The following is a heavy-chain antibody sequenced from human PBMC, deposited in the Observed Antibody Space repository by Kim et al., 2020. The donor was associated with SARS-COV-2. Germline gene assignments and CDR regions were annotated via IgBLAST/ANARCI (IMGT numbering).Heavy chain of an antibody. CDR3: AREDTIFGVATPPFDY. Sequence: SVKGRFTIARDNAKNSRYLQMNSLRAEDTAVYYCAREDTIFGVATPPFDYWGQGTLVTVSS. D-gene: IGHD3-3*01. V-gene: IGHV3-21*01. J-gene: IGHJ4*02.